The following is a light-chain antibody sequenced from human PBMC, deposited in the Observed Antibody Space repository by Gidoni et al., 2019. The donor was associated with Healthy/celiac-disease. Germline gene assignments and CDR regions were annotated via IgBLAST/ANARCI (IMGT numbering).Light chain of an antibody. CDR2: AAS. CDR1: QGISSY. V-gene: IGKV1-8*01. J-gene: IGKJ4*01. CDR3: QQYYSYPPVT. Sequence: AIRMTQSPSSFSASTGDRVTITCRASQGISSYLAWYQQTPGKAPKLLIYAASTLQSGVPSRFSGSGSGTDFTLTISCLQSEDFATYYCQQYYSYPPVTFGGGTKVEIK.